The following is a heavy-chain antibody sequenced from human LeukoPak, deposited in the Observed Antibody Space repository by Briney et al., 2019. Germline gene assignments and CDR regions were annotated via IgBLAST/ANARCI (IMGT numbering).Heavy chain of an antibody. Sequence: GGSLRLSCAASGFTFSSYGMHWIRQAPGKGLEWVAIISYDGSNKYYADSVKGRFTISRDNPKNTLYLQMNSLRAEGTAVYYCAKAPEGISWYFDLWGRGTLVTVSS. V-gene: IGHV3-30*18. CDR2: ISYDGSNK. D-gene: IGHD1-14*01. J-gene: IGHJ2*01. CDR1: GFTFSSYG. CDR3: AKAPEGISWYFDL.